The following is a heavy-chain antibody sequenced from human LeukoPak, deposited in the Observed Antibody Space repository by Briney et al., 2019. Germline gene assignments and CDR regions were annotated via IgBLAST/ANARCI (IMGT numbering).Heavy chain of an antibody. V-gene: IGHV1-8*01. CDR2: MNPNSGNT. CDR3: ARGVLNYDFWSGYYGSGRFDP. Sequence: ASVKVSCKASGYTFTSYDINWVRQAPGQGLEWMGWMNPNSGNTGYAQKFQGRVTMTRNTSISTAYMELSSLRSEDTAVYYCARGVLNYDFWSGYYGSGRFDPWGQGTLVTVSS. D-gene: IGHD3-3*01. CDR1: GYTFTSYD. J-gene: IGHJ5*02.